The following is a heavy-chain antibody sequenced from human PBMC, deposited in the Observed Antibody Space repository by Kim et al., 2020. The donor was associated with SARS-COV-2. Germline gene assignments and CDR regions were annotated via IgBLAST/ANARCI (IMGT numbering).Heavy chain of an antibody. CDR3: VRAPGAGDAFDI. J-gene: IGHJ3*02. V-gene: IGHV1-2*02. CDR1: GYTFTDPY. D-gene: IGHD7-27*01. CDR2: INPNSGGT. Sequence: ASVKVSCKASGYTFTDPYMHWVRQAPGQWLEWMGWINPNSGGTHYGQTFQGRVTMTRDTSISTAYMELSSLTSDDTAVYYCVRAPGAGDAFDIWGQGTMVTVSS.